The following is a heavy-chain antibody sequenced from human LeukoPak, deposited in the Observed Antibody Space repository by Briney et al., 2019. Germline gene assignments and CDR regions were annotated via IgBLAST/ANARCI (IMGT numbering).Heavy chain of an antibody. CDR3: ATGGRSGMAFDF. Sequence: GGSLRLSCSFSGFIAASNYMAWVRQSPGKGLQWISFIYGGGNTLYADSVRDRFSISRDNSKSTLYLQMSSLRVEDTAVYYCATGGRSGMAFDFWGQGTLVTVSS. V-gene: IGHV3-53*01. J-gene: IGHJ4*02. D-gene: IGHD2-8*01. CDR1: GFIAASNY. CDR2: IYGGGNT.